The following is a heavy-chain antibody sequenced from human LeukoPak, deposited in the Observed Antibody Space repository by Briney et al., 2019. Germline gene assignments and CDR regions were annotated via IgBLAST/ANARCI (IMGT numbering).Heavy chain of an antibody. J-gene: IGHJ3*02. CDR1: VGSISSSSYY. V-gene: IGHV4-39*01. Sequence: SETLSLTCTVSVGSISSSSYYWGWIRQPPGKGLEWIGSIYYSGSTYYNPSLKSRVTISVDTSKNQFSLKLSSVTAADTAVYYCARHEEYSSSSDAFDIWGQGTMVTVSS. CDR2: IYYSGST. D-gene: IGHD6-6*01. CDR3: ARHEEYSSSSDAFDI.